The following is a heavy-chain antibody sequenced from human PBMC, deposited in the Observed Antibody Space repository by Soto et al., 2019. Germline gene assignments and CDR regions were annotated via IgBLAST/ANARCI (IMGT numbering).Heavy chain of an antibody. Sequence: ASVKVSCKASGYTFTSYGISWVRQAPGQGLEWMGWISAYNGNTNYAQKLQGRVTMTTDTSTSTAYMELRSLRSDDTAVYYCARVIAAAGRGNWFDHWGQGTLVTVSS. CDR2: ISAYNGNT. V-gene: IGHV1-18*04. D-gene: IGHD6-13*01. CDR3: ARVIAAAGRGNWFDH. J-gene: IGHJ5*02. CDR1: GYTFTSYG.